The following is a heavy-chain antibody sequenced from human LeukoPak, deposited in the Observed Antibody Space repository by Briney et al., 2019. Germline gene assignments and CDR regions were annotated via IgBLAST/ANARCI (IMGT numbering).Heavy chain of an antibody. D-gene: IGHD3-22*01. CDR3: ARGGSSYNDEHEEFDY. CDR2: MNPNSGYT. Sequence: VASVKVSCKASGYTFTSHDINWVRQATGQGLEWMGWMNPNSGYTGYEQKFQGRVTMTRDTSTSTAYMELSSLRSEDTAVYYSARGGSSYNDEHEEFDYWGQGTVVTVSS. V-gene: IGHV1-8*01. J-gene: IGHJ4*02. CDR1: GYTFTSHD.